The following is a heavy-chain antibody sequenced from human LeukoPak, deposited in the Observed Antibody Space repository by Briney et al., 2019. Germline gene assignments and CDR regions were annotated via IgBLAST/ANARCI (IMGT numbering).Heavy chain of an antibody. V-gene: IGHV4-61*01. CDR1: GDPVSSGYYY. J-gene: IGHJ4*02. Sequence: SETLSLTCTVLGDPVSSGYYYWSWIRQPPGKGLEWIGYVYNSGNTNFNPSLKSRVTISVDTSKNQFSLKLSSVTAADTAVYYCARSTFYDFSSGYRFDSWGRGTLVTVSS. CDR3: ARSTFYDFSSGYRFDS. D-gene: IGHD3-3*01. CDR2: VYNSGNT.